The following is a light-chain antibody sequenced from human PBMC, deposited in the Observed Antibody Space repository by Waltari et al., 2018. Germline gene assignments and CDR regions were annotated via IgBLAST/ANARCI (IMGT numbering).Light chain of an antibody. J-gene: IGKJ3*01. V-gene: IGKV4-1*01. CDR3: HQYYSLFT. CDR1: QSLFYSSNSKNY. CDR2: WAS. Sequence: DIVMTQSPDSLAVSLGERATINCKSSQSLFYSSNSKNYLAWYQQKPGQSPKLLIYWASTRESVVPDRVSGSGSGTDFTLTISTLQAEDVAVYYCHQYYSLFTFGPGTKVDIK.